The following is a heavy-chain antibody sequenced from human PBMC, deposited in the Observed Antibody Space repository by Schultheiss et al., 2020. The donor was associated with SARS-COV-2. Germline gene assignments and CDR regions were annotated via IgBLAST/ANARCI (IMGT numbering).Heavy chain of an antibody. CDR1: GGSISSYY. CDR3: AGSMSGDGGWFDP. J-gene: IGHJ5*02. CDR2: IYYSGST. Sequence: SETLSLTCTVSGGSISSYYWSWIRQPPGKGLEWIGYIYYSGSTNYNPSLKSRVTISVDTSKNQFSLKLSSVTAADTAVYYCAGSMSGDGGWFDPWGQGTLVTVSS. D-gene: IGHD3-10*01. V-gene: IGHV4-59*01.